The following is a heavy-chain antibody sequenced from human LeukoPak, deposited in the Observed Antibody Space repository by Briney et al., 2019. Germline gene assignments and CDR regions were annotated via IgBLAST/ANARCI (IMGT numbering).Heavy chain of an antibody. CDR3: ARALRGGNSYGYLDS. V-gene: IGHV4-4*02. Sequence: SGTLSLTCAVSGGSISSSNWWSWVRQPPGKGLEWIGEIYHSESTNYNPSLKSRVTISVDMSKNQFSLKLRSVTAADTAVYYCARALRGGNSYGYLDSWGQGSLVTVSS. CDR2: IYHSEST. CDR1: GGSISSSNW. J-gene: IGHJ4*02. D-gene: IGHD5-18*01.